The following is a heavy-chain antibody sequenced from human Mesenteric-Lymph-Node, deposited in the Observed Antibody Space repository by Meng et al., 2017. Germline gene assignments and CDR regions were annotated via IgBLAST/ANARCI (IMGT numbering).Heavy chain of an antibody. J-gene: IGHJ4*02. D-gene: IGHD3-22*01. Sequence: QVELKESGPGLVKPSDTLSLTCGVSGYSISSTNWWGWIRQPPGKGLEWIGYIYYSGSTSYNPSLKSRVTMSVDTSKNQFSLNLNSVTAVDTAVYYCARNVPGTSAYYDWGQGTLVTVSS. CDR1: GYSISSTNW. CDR2: IYYSGST. V-gene: IGHV4-28*01. CDR3: ARNVPGTSAYYD.